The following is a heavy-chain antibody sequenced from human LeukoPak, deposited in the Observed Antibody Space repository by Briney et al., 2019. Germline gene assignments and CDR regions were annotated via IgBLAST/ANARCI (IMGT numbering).Heavy chain of an antibody. V-gene: IGHV3-21*01. J-gene: IGHJ4*02. CDR2: ISSSSSYI. D-gene: IGHD3-22*01. CDR3: ARDLDISGYYEVDY. Sequence: GGSLRLSCAASGFTFSSYSMNWVRQAPGKGLEWVSSISSSSSYIYYADSVKGRFTISRDNAKNSLYLQMNSLRAEDTAVYYCARDLDISGYYEVDYWGQGTLVTVSS. CDR1: GFTFSSYS.